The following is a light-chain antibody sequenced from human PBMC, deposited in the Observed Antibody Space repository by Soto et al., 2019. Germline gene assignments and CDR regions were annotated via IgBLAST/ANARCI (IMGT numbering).Light chain of an antibody. CDR2: GIS. CDR3: QRGSTWPQ. J-gene: IGKJ4*02. V-gene: IGKV3-15*01. CDR1: QSVGSS. Sequence: ETVMTQSPVTLSVSPGERATLSCRASQSVGSSLAWYQQKPGQSPRLLIYGISTRAAGLPARFSGSGSGTEFTLTISSLQSEDFALYYCQRGSTWPQFGGGTKVDIK.